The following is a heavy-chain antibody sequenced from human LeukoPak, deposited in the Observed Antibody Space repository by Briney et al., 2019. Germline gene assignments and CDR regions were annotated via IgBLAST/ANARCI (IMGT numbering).Heavy chain of an antibody. V-gene: IGHV3-30*02. J-gene: IGHJ4*02. CDR1: GLTFSSYG. D-gene: IGHD6-13*01. CDR2: IRYDGSNK. Sequence: GGSLRLSCAASGLTFSSYGMHWVRQAPGKGLEWVAFIRYDGSNKYYADSVKGRFTISRDNSKNTLYLQMNSLRAEDTAVYYCAKDHIADFDYWGQGTLVTVSS. CDR3: AKDHIADFDY.